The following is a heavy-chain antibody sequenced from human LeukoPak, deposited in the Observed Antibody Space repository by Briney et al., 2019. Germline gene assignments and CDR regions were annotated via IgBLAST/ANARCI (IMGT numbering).Heavy chain of an antibody. CDR1: AGTFSSYA. J-gene: IGHJ4*02. Sequence: GASVKVSCKAYAGTFSSYAISWVRQAPGQGLEWMGGIIPIFGTANYAQKFQGRVTITADESTSTAYMELSSLRAEDTAVYYCARSRLFGFGELSGFEYWGQGTLVTVSS. V-gene: IGHV1-69*13. D-gene: IGHD3-10*01. CDR3: ARSRLFGFGELSGFEY. CDR2: IIPIFGTA.